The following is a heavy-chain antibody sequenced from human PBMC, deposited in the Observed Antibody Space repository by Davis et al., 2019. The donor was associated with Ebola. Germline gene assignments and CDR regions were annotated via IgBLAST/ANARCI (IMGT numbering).Heavy chain of an antibody. J-gene: IGHJ6*02. V-gene: IGHV1-24*01. D-gene: IGHD1-14*01. CDR2: FDPEDGET. CDR1: GYTLTELS. Sequence: ASVKVSCKVSGYTLTELSMHWVRQAPGKGLEWMGGFDPEDGETIYAQKFQGRVTMTEDTSTDTAYMELSSLRSEDTAVYYCAEKKPYYYGMDVWGQGTTVTVSS. CDR3: AEKKPYYYGMDV.